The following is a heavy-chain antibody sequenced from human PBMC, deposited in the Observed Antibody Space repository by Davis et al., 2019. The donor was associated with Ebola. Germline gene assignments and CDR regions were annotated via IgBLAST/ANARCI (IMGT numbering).Heavy chain of an antibody. D-gene: IGHD3-3*02. V-gene: IGHV4-34*01. CDR3: ARTPHFKIRDRHTVNQFDP. CDR1: GGSFSGYY. J-gene: IGHJ5*02. CDR2: INHSGST. Sequence: MPSETLSLTCAVYGGSFSGYYWSWIRQPPGKGLEWIGEINHSGSTNYNPSLKSRVTISVDTSKNQFSLGLTSVTAADTAMYYCARTPHFKIRDRHTVNQFDPWGQGTLVTVSS.